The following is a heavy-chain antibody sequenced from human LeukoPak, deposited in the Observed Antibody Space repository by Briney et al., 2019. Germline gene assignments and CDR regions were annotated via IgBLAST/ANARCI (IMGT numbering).Heavy chain of an antibody. Sequence: GGSLRLSCAASGFTFSSYSMNWVRQAPGKGLEWVSSISSSSSYIYYADSVKGRFTISRDNAKNSLYLQMNSLRAEDTAVYYCARDHPPLITIFGVATHLYGMDVWGQGTTVTVSS. V-gene: IGHV3-21*01. CDR2: ISSSSSYI. D-gene: IGHD3-3*01. CDR1: GFTFSSYS. CDR3: ARDHPPLITIFGVATHLYGMDV. J-gene: IGHJ6*02.